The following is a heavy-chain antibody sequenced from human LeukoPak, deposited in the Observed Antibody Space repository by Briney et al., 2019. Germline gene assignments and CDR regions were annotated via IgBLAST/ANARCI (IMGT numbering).Heavy chain of an antibody. Sequence: GGSLRLSCAASGFTFNSYAMHWVRQAPGKGLEWVAVISYDGSNKYYADSVKGRFTISRDNSKNTLYLQMNSLRAEDTAVYYCARATYYDFWSGYYIWGQGTLVTVSS. CDR2: ISYDGSNK. D-gene: IGHD3-3*01. CDR1: GFTFNSYA. J-gene: IGHJ4*02. CDR3: ARATYYDFWSGYYI. V-gene: IGHV3-30-3*01.